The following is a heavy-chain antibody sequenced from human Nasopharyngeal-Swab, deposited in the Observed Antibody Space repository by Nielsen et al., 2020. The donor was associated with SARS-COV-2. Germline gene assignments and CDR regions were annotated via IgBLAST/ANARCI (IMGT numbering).Heavy chain of an antibody. CDR2: ISRTYST. Sequence: GESLKISCVASGITFSSYAMNWVRQAPGKGLEWVSAISRTYSTYYADSVRGRFTVSRDNSKNTLYLQMSSLRAEDTAVDYCAKGTGMTYRAIDYWGQGTLVTASS. CDR3: AKGTGMTYRAIDY. J-gene: IGHJ4*02. D-gene: IGHD1-14*01. CDR1: GITFSSYA. V-gene: IGHV3-23*01.